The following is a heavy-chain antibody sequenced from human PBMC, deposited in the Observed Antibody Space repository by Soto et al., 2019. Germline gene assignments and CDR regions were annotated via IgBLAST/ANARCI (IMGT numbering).Heavy chain of an antibody. V-gene: IGHV4-61*01. CDR3: ARTMVGARAGYFDY. Sequence: SETLSLTCTVSGGSVSSGSYYWSWIRQPPGKGLEWIGYIYYSGSTNYNPSLKSRVTISVDTSKNQFSLKLSSVTAADTAVYYCARTMVGARAGYFDYWGRGTLVTVSP. D-gene: IGHD1-26*01. CDR1: GGSVSSGSYY. J-gene: IGHJ4*02. CDR2: IYYSGST.